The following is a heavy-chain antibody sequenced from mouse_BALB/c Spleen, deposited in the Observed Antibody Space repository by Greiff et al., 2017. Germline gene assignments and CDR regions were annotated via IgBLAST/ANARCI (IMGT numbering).Heavy chain of an antibody. CDR2: IYPGDGDT. CDR1: GYTFTSYW. CDR3: ARLITTVVAEDY. V-gene: IGHV1-87*01. J-gene: IGHJ2*01. D-gene: IGHD1-1*01. Sequence: VKLQQSGAELARPGASVKLSCKASGYTFTSYWMQWVKQRPGQGLEWIGAIYPGDGDTRYTQKFKGKATLTADKSSSTAYMQLSSLASEDSAVYYCARLITTVVAEDYWGQGTTLTVSS.